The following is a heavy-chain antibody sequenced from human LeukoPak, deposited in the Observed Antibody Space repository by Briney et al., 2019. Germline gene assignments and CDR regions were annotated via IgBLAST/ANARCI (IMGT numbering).Heavy chain of an antibody. CDR2: IFTTGST. V-gene: IGHV4-4*07. Sequence: SETLSLTCTVSGGSISSYYWSWIRQPAGKGLEWIGRIFTTGSTSYNPSLKSRVTMSVDTSKNQFSLKLSSVTAADAAFYYCVRGEFDRTTFDLWGRGTLVTVSS. J-gene: IGHJ2*01. CDR3: VRGEFDRTTFDL. D-gene: IGHD1-14*01. CDR1: GGSISSYY.